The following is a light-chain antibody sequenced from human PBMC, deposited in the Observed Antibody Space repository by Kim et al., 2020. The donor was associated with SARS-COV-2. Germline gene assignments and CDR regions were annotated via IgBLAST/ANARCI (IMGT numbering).Light chain of an antibody. CDR3: QAWDSRTAV. CDR2: QDT. J-gene: IGLJ1*01. V-gene: IGLV3-1*01. CDR1: DLGNRF. Sequence: SYELTQPPSVSVSPGQTASVTCTGDDLGNRFVCWYQQKPGQPPVLVIYQDTHRPSGIPARFSGSNSGMTATLTITGAQAVDEADYYCQAWDSRTAVFGPGTKVTVL.